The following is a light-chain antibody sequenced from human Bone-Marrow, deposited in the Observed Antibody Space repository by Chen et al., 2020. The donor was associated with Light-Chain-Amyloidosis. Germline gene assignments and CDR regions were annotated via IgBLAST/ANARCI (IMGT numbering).Light chain of an antibody. CDR1: SSDVGGYNY. CDR2: DVN. CDR3: CSYAGSYTYV. Sequence: QSALTQPRSVSGSPGQSVTISCTGTSSDVGGYNYVSWYQHHPGEVPKLMIYDVNKRPSGVPDRFSGSKSGYTASLTISGLQAEDEADYFCCSYAGSYTYVFGTETKVTVL. J-gene: IGLJ1*01. V-gene: IGLV2-11*01.